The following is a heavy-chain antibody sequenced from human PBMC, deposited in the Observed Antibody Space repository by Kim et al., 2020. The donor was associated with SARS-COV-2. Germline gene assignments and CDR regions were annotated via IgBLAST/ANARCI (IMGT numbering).Heavy chain of an antibody. D-gene: IGHD1-26*01. V-gene: IGHV3-33*06. Sequence: EDSVKCRFTISRDNSKSTMYLQINSLRVENTDIYYCAKNEGAGGARPIDYWGQGTLVTVSS. J-gene: IGHJ4*02. CDR3: AKNEGAGGARPIDY.